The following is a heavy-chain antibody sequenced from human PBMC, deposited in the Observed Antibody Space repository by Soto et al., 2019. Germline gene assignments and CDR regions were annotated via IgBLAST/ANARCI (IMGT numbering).Heavy chain of an antibody. CDR1: GGSISSYY. CDR3: ARLDPYSGYEIDY. CDR2: IYYSGST. J-gene: IGHJ4*02. D-gene: IGHD5-12*01. V-gene: IGHV4-59*01. Sequence: RSLTCTVSGGSISSYYWSWIRQPPGKGLEWIGYIYYSGSTNYNPSLKSRVTISVDTSKNQFSLKLSSVTAADTAVYYCARLDPYSGYEIDYWGQGTLVTVSS.